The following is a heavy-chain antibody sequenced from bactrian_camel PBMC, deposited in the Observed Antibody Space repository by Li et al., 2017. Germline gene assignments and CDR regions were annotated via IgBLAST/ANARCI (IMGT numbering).Heavy chain of an antibody. J-gene: IGHJ4*01. Sequence: VQLVESGGGLVQPGGSLRLSCAASGFTFSTYWMSWLRQAPGKGLEWVSTIDGGGSTWYADSVNGRFTISRDNAKNTLYLQMNNLEPEATAMYYCAAGGGWGGVCQPDGVDYKYWGQGTQVTVS. CDR2: IDGGGST. CDR3: AAGGGWGGVCQPDGVDYKY. V-gene: IGHV3S40*01. CDR1: GFTFSTYW. D-gene: IGHD5*01.